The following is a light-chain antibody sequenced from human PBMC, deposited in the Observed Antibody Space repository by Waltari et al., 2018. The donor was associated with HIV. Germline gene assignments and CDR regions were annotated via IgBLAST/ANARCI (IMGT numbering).Light chain of an antibody. V-gene: IGLV2-8*01. CDR1: TSDVGAYNY. CDR2: EVF. CDR3: TSYAGRNTLV. Sequence: QSALTQPPSASGSPGQSVTISCTGKTSDVGAYNYVSWYQQHPGKAPKLMIYEVFKRPSGVPDRFSGSKSGNTASLTVSGLQAEDDADYYCTSYAGRNTLVFGGGTKLTVL. J-gene: IGLJ2*01.